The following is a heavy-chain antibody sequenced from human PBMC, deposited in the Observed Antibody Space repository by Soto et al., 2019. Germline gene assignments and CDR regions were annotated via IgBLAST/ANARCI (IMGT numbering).Heavy chain of an antibody. J-gene: IGHJ4*02. V-gene: IGHV2-5*02. Sequence: QITLKESGPTRVRPTQTLALTCTFSGFSLTTSGVGVGWIRKTPGNALEWLAVIYWDDDNRYSPSLKSRLTLTKDTSKHQVVLTMADMDPVDTATYFCAHRGYMYGNWDHGYVAYWGQARLVTVSS. D-gene: IGHD5-18*01. CDR3: AHRGYMYGNWDHGYVAY. CDR2: IYWDDDN. CDR1: GFSLTTSGVG.